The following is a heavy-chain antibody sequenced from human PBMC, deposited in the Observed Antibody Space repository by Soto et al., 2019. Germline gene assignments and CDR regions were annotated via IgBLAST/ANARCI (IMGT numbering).Heavy chain of an antibody. CDR1: GHTLTELS. D-gene: IGHD1-1*01. J-gene: IGHJ4*02. Sequence: QVQLVQSGAEVRKPGASVKVSCKVSGHTLTELSMHWVRQAPGKGLEWMGGFDPEDGETISARKFQGGVTVTEDTSTDSTYLELSSLRSEDTAVYYCAAGGTRWLHSPFDYWGQGTLVTISS. CDR2: FDPEDGET. CDR3: AAGGTRWLHSPFDY. V-gene: IGHV1-24*01.